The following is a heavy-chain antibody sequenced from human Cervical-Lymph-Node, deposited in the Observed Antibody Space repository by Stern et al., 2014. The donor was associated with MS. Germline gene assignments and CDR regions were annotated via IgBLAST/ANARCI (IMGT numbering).Heavy chain of an antibody. CDR2: IDWDDDK. D-gene: IGHD4-11*01. Sequence: QVTLRESGPARVKPTETLTLTCTFSGFSLTTSGMCVTWIRQPPGKALDWLALIDWDDDKFYNTSLKTRLTISKDTAKNQVVLTMANLDPADTATYYCARVMRRFSNLWIDPWGQGTQVTVSS. J-gene: IGHJ5*02. CDR1: GFSLTTSGMC. CDR3: ARVMRRFSNLWIDP. V-gene: IGHV2-70*13.